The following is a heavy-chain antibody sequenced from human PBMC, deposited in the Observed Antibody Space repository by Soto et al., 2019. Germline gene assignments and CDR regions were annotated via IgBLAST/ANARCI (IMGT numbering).Heavy chain of an antibody. CDR3: ARHEGWTGPDQ. J-gene: IGHJ5*02. V-gene: IGHV4-59*08. CDR1: GGSIRSHY. Sequence: SETLSLTCSVSGGSIRSHYWSWIRQPPGKGLEWIGYIYYSGSTNYNPSLKSRVTISVDKSQNQFSLNVYSVTAADTAVYYCARHEGWTGPDQWGQGTLVTVSS. CDR2: IYYSGST. D-gene: IGHD2-8*02.